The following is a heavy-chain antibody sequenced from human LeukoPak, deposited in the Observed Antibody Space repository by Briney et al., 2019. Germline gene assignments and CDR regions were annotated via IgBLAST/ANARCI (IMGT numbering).Heavy chain of an antibody. J-gene: IGHJ5*02. D-gene: IGHD2-21*02. CDR1: GGSISSGSYY. Sequence: PSETLSVTRADPGGSISSGSYYTSWIRQPARKGLEWIGRIYTSGSTNYNPSLKTRVTIPVETPKNKFSLKLSPVTPADTALYSCARLEPLVCGGDCYPGWFDPWGQGTLVTVSS. V-gene: IGHV4-61*02. CDR2: IYTSGST. CDR3: ARLEPLVCGGDCYPGWFDP.